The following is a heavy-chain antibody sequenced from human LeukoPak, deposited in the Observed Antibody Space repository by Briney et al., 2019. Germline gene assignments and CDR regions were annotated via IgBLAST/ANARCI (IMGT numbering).Heavy chain of an antibody. CDR2: INHSGST. J-gene: IGHJ4*02. V-gene: IGHV4-34*01. CDR3: ARGRMGATLAYFDY. D-gene: IGHD1-26*01. Sequence: PSETLSLTCAVYGGSFSGYYWSWIRQPPGRGLEWIGEINHSGSTYYNPSLKSRVTISVDTSKNQFSLKLSSVTAADTAVYYCARGRMGATLAYFDYWGQGTLVTVSS. CDR1: GGSFSGYY.